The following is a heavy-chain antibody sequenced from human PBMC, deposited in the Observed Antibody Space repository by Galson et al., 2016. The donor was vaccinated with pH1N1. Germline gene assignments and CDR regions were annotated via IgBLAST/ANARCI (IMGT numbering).Heavy chain of an antibody. CDR2: INPHSGVT. CDR1: GYTFTGYY. J-gene: IGHJ4*02. CDR3: ARDRYDITGYRTL. Sequence: SVKVSCKASGYTFTGYYMHWVRQAPGQGLEWMGWINPHSGVTNFAQKFQGRVTMTRDTSISTAYMELSRLRSDDTAVYYCARDRYDITGYRTLWGQGTLVTVSS. D-gene: IGHD3-22*01. V-gene: IGHV1-2*02.